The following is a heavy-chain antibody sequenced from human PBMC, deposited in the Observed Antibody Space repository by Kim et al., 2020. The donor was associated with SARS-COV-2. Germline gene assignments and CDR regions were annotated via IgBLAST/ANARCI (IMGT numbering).Heavy chain of an antibody. J-gene: IGHJ5*02. Sequence: GGSLRLSCAASGFTFSDYYMSWIRQAPGKGLEWVSYISSSGSTIYYADSVKGRFTISRDNAKNSLYLQMNSLRAEDTAVYYCARDPDYYGSNWFDPWGQGTLVTVSS. CDR2: ISSSGSTI. D-gene: IGHD3-10*01. CDR3: ARDPDYYGSNWFDP. CDR1: GFTFSDYY. V-gene: IGHV3-11*01.